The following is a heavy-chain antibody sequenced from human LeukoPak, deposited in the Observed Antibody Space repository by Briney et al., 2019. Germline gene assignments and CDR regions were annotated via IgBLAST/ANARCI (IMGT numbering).Heavy chain of an antibody. J-gene: IGHJ4*02. D-gene: IGHD5-24*01. Sequence: GGSLTLSCAASGFTFSIYCMNCVRPAPGKGLEWVSSISGSSSYIQYAGSVEGRFTISRDNAKNSLYLQMNSLRVEDTAVYYCARREDGYNPIDFWGQGALVTVSS. CDR2: ISGSSSYI. CDR3: ARREDGYNPIDF. CDR1: GFTFSIYC. V-gene: IGHV3-21*06.